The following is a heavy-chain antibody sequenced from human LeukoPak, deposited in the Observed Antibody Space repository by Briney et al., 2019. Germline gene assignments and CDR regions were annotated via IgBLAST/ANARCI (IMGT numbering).Heavy chain of an antibody. D-gene: IGHD2-8*01. CDR2: ISYDGNNK. Sequence: GRSLRLSCAASGFTFSSYAMHWVRQAPGKGLEWVAVISYDGNNKYYADSVKGRFTISRDNSKNTLYLQMNSLRAEDTAVYYCARHGPLYFGMLYPSADAFDIWGQGTMVTVSS. CDR3: ARHGPLYFGMLYPSADAFDI. V-gene: IGHV3-30*04. J-gene: IGHJ3*02. CDR1: GFTFSSYA.